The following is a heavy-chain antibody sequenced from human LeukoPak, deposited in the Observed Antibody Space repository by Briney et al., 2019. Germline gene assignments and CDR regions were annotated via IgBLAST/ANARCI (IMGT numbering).Heavy chain of an antibody. CDR3: ARAWLRLNPYFDY. D-gene: IGHD5-12*01. Sequence: ASVKVSCKASGYTFTGYYMHWVRQAPGQGLEWMGWISPNSGGTNHAQKFQGRVTMTRDTSISTSYMELSRLRSDDTAVYYCARAWLRLNPYFDYWGQGTLVTVSS. CDR2: ISPNSGGT. J-gene: IGHJ4*02. CDR1: GYTFTGYY. V-gene: IGHV1-2*02.